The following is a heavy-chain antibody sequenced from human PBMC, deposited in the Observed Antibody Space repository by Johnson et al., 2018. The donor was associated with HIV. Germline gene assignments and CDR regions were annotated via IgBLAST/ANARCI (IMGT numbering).Heavy chain of an antibody. J-gene: IGHJ3*02. CDR2: INWNGGST. CDR1: GFTFDDYG. V-gene: IGHV3-20*04. Sequence: VQLVESGGGVVRPGGSLRLSCAASGFTFDDYGMSWVRQAPGKGLEWVSGINWNGGSTGYADSVKGRFTISRDNSKNTLYLQMNSLRAEDTAVYYCAKDRIVGAIGDAFDIWGQGTMVTVSS. D-gene: IGHD1-26*01. CDR3: AKDRIVGAIGDAFDI.